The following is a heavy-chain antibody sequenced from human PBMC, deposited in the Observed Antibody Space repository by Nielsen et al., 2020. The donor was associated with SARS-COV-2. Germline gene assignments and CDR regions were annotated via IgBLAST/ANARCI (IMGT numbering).Heavy chain of an antibody. Sequence: WIRQPPGKGLEWIGSIYYSGSTNYNPSLKSRVTISVDTSKNQFSLKLSSVTAADTAVYYCARVSRNYDILTGYERRDPFDYWGQGTLVTVSS. CDR3: ARVSRNYDILTGYERRDPFDY. V-gene: IGHV4-39*07. D-gene: IGHD3-9*01. CDR2: IYYSGST. J-gene: IGHJ4*02.